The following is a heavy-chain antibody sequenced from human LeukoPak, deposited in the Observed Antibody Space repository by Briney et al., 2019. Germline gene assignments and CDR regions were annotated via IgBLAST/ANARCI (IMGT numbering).Heavy chain of an antibody. J-gene: IGHJ3*02. Sequence: GGSLRLSCAASGFTFSGYVMTWVRQPPGKGLQWVADISGSGGSTYYAASVKGRFSISRDNSKKTLYLQLDSLRGEDTAVYYCAKNHERGPYDSFYMWAQGSWVTVSS. CDR2: ISGSGGST. CDR3: AKNHERGPYDSFYM. CDR1: GFTFSGYV. V-gene: IGHV3-23*01.